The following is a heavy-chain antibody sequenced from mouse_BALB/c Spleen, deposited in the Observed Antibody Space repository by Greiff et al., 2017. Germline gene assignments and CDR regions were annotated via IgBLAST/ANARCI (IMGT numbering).Heavy chain of an antibody. CDR3: AFRQLGLR. CDR2: ISYDGSN. V-gene: IGHV3-6*02. J-gene: IGHJ3*02. CDR1: GYSITSCYY. D-gene: IGHD3-2*01. Sequence: EVQLQQSGPGLVKPSQSLSLTCSVTGYSITSCYYWYWIRQFPGNKLEWMGYISYDGSNNYNPSLKNRISITRDTSKNQFFLKLNSVTTEDTATYYCAFRQLGLRWGQGTLVTVSA.